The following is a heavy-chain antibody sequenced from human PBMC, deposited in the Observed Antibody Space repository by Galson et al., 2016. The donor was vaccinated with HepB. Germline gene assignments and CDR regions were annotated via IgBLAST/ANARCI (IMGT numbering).Heavy chain of an antibody. CDR2: IWYDGSNK. D-gene: IGHD3-22*01. Sequence: SLRLSCAASGFTFSSYGMDWVRQAPGKGLEWVAVIWYDGSNKYYADSVRGRFTISRDNSKNTLYLQMNSLRVEDTAVYYCARGHFTTYYYDNSGYSSGDFWVQGTLVTVSS. V-gene: IGHV3-33*01. CDR1: GFTFSSYG. CDR3: ARGHFTTYYYDNSGYSSGDF. J-gene: IGHJ4*02.